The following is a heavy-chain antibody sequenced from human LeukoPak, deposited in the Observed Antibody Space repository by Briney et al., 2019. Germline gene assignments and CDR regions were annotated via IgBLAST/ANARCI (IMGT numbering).Heavy chain of an antibody. CDR1: GGSISSSSYY. V-gene: IGHV4-39*01. CDR3: ARHVGVGATLFDY. Sequence: TSEPRSLTCTVSGGSISSSSYYGGWIRQPPGKVLQGIGSIYYSGSTYYNPSLKSRVTISVDTTKNQFSLKLSSVTAADTAVYYCARHVGVGATLFDYWGQGTLVTVSS. J-gene: IGHJ4*02. CDR2: IYYSGST. D-gene: IGHD1-26*01.